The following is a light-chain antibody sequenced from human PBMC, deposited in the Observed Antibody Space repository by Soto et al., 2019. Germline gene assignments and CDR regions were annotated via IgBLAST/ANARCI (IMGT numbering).Light chain of an antibody. CDR3: MQALQTPPT. Sequence: DLVMTQSPLSLPVTPGEPASLSCRSSQSLLHSNGYSFLDWYLQKPGQSPQLLIYLGSNRASGVPDRFSGSGSGTDFTLKISRVEAEDVGVYYCMQALQTPPTFGQGTKLEIK. CDR1: QSLLHSNGYSF. CDR2: LGS. V-gene: IGKV2-28*01. J-gene: IGKJ2*01.